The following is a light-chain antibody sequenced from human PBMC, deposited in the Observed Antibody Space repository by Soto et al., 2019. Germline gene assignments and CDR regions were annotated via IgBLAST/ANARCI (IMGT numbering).Light chain of an antibody. CDR2: GAF. V-gene: IGKV3-15*01. CDR3: QQYNDWPLT. J-gene: IGKJ1*01. CDR1: QSVSASQ. Sequence: PGERATLSCRTSQSVSASQLAWYQQKPGQAPRLLIYGAFTRATGIPARFSGTGSGTEFTLTISSLQSEDFALYYCQQYNDWPLTFGQGTKVDIK.